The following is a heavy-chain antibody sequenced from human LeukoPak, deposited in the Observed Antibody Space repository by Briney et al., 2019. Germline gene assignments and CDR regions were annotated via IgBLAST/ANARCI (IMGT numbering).Heavy chain of an antibody. V-gene: IGHV4-38-2*02. J-gene: IGHJ3*02. CDR3: ARAGNSRWLHLAPFDAFDI. CDR2: IYHSGST. CDR1: GYSISSGYY. D-gene: IGHD5-24*01. Sequence: SETLSLTCTVSGYSISSGYYWGWIRQPPGKGLEWIGSIYHSGSTYYNPSLKSRVTISVDTSKNQFSLKLSSVTAADTAVYYCARAGNSRWLHLAPFDAFDIWGQGTMVTVSS.